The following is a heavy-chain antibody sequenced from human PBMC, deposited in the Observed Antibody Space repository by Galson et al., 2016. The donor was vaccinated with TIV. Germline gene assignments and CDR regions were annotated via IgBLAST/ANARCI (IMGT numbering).Heavy chain of an antibody. CDR3: ARARGYIVYEAFH. D-gene: IGHD5/OR15-5a*01. V-gene: IGHV1-69*13. CDR2: IIGMFGTT. Sequence: SVKVSCKASGGTFSSYAVAWVRQAPGQGLEWMGRIIGMFGTTNYAQKFQGRVTITAEEITSTAYMELSSLRSEDTAVYYCARARGYIVYEAFHWGQGTLVTVAS. J-gene: IGHJ4*02. CDR1: GGTFSSYA.